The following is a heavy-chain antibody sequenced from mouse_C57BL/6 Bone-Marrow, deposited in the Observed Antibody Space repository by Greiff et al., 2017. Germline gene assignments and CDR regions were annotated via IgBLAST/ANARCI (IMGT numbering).Heavy chain of an antibody. Sequence: VQLQQSGPELVKPGASVKISCKASGYTFTDYYMNWVKQSHGKSLEWIGDINPNNGGTSYNQKFKGKATLTVDKSSSTAYMELRSLTSEDSAVYYCARTPTIVTYYAMDYWGQGTSVTVSS. V-gene: IGHV1-26*01. CDR1: GYTFTDYY. CDR2: INPNNGGT. J-gene: IGHJ4*01. D-gene: IGHD2-5*01. CDR3: ARTPTIVTYYAMDY.